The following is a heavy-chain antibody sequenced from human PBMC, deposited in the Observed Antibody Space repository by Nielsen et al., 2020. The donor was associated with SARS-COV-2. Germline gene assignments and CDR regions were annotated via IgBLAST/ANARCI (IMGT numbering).Heavy chain of an antibody. Sequence: GESLKISCAASGFTLSRYWMNWVRQVPGKGLAWVSRISSDGTKTTYADSVKGRFTISKDNTRNTLYLQINSLRAEDTAVYYCVRVRDDGYYFDTGPYDYWGQGTLVTVSS. J-gene: IGHJ4*02. CDR2: ISSDGTKT. CDR1: GFTLSRYW. D-gene: IGHD3-22*01. V-gene: IGHV3-74*01. CDR3: VRVRDDGYYFDTGPYDY.